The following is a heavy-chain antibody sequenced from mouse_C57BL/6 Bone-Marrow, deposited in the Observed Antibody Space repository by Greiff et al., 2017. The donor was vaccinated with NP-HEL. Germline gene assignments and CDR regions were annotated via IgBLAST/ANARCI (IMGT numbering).Heavy chain of an antibody. CDR2: FYPGSGSI. CDR1: GYTFTEYT. CDR3: ARHEGPLYYGNAWFAY. Sequence: VQLQQSGAELVKPGASVKLSCKASGYTFTEYTIHWVKQRSGQGLEWIGWFYPGSGSIKYNEKFKDKATLTADKSSSTVYMELSSLTSEDAAVYFCARHEGPLYYGNAWFAYWGQGTLVTVSA. V-gene: IGHV1-62-2*01. J-gene: IGHJ3*01. D-gene: IGHD2-1*01.